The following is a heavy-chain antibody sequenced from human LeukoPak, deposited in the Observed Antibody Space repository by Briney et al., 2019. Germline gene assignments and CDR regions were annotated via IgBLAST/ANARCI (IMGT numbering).Heavy chain of an antibody. Sequence: PGGSLRLSCAASGFTFSSYGMHWVRQAPGKGLEWVTFIRYDGSNKYYADSVKGRFIISRDNSKNTLYLQMNSLRAEDTAVYYCARGRIPLYCSSTSCYARRGFGHYYYYMDVWGKGTTVTISS. CDR2: IRYDGSNK. D-gene: IGHD2-2*01. CDR3: ARGRIPLYCSSTSCYARRGFGHYYYYMDV. V-gene: IGHV3-30*02. CDR1: GFTFSSYG. J-gene: IGHJ6*03.